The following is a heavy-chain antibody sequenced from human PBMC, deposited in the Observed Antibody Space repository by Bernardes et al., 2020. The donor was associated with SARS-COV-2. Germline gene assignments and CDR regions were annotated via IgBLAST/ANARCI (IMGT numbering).Heavy chain of an antibody. CDR1: GGSISSHY. J-gene: IGHJ4*02. V-gene: IGHV4-59*11. CDR3: ARANYYASGSLSYFDY. CDR2: IYYSGST. D-gene: IGHD3-10*01. Sequence: LSLTCTVPGGSISSHYWSWIRQPPGKGLEWIGYIYYSGSTNYNPSLKSRVTISVDTSKNQFSLKLSSVTAADTAVYYCARANYYASGSLSYFDYWGQGTLVTVSS.